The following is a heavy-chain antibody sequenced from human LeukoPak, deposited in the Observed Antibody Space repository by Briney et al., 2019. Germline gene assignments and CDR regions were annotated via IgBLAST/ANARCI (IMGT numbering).Heavy chain of an antibody. J-gene: IGHJ2*01. Sequence: GGSLRLSCAASGFTFDDYAMHWVRQAPGKGLEWVSGVTWNSGTIGYADSVKGRFIISRDNGKNSLYLQMNSLRPEDTALYYCAKDRGDYGDFYGYFDLWGRGTLVTVSS. V-gene: IGHV3-9*01. CDR1: GFTFDDYA. CDR3: AKDRGDYGDFYGYFDL. D-gene: IGHD4-17*01. CDR2: VTWNSGTI.